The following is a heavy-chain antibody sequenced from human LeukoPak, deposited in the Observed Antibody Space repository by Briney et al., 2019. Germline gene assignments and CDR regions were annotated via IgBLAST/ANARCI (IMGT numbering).Heavy chain of an antibody. J-gene: IGHJ4*02. CDR3: AREGIYSGYDPYYFDY. CDR2: ISSSSSYI. Sequence: GGSLRLSCAASGFTFSSYSMNGVRQATGKGLEWVSSISSSSSYIYYADSVKGRFTISRDNAKNSLYLQMNSLRAEDTAVYYCAREGIYSGYDPYYFDYWGQGTLVTVSS. CDR1: GFTFSSYS. D-gene: IGHD5-12*01. V-gene: IGHV3-21*01.